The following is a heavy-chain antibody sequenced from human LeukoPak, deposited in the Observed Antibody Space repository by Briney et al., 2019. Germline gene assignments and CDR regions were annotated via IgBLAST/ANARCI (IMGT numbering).Heavy chain of an antibody. CDR1: GYSISSIHC. CDR2: IYYSGST. Sequence: PSETLSLTCTVSGYSISSIHCWGWIRQPPGKGLEWIGYIYYSGSTYYNPSLKSRVTLSVDTSKNQFSLKLSSVTAADTAVYYCAREEWFDPWGQGTLVTVSS. J-gene: IGHJ5*02. CDR3: AREEWFDP. V-gene: IGHV4-30-4*08.